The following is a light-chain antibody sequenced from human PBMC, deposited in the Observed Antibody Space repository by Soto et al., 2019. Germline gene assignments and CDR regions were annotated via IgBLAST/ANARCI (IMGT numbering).Light chain of an antibody. CDR2: TAS. J-gene: IGKJ5*01. CDR3: LQHNNYPLT. V-gene: IGKV1-17*01. CDR1: QDISNN. Sequence: DMQMTQSPSSLSASVGDSVTIXXRASQDISNNLGWYQQRSGKAPKRXIFTASNLQSGVPSRFSGSGSGTEFTLTISGLQPEDFATYYCLQHNNYPLTFGQGTRLEIK.